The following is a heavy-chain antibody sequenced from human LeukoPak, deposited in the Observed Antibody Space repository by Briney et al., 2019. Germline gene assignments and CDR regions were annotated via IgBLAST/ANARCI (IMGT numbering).Heavy chain of an antibody. CDR1: GFTFSSYE. J-gene: IGHJ6*03. CDR3: AKGRGWEASYYYYYMDV. V-gene: IGHV3-21*01. D-gene: IGHD1-26*01. CDR2: ISSSSSYI. Sequence: PGGSLRLSCAASGFTFSSYEMNWVRQAPGKGLEWVSSISSSSSYIYYADSVKGRFTISRDNSKNTLYLQMNSLRAEDTAVYYCAKGRGWEASYYYYYMDVWGKGTTVTISS.